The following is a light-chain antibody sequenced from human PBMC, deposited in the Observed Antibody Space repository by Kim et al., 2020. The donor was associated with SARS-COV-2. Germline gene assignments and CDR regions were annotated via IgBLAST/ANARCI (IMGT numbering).Light chain of an antibody. Sequence: GDRVTITCRASQSVGNYLDWYQQKPGKAPKALIYAASSLQSGVPSRFSGSGSGTDFSLTISSLQPEDFGTYYCQQSYNPPYTFGQGTKLEI. V-gene: IGKV1-39*01. J-gene: IGKJ2*01. CDR2: AAS. CDR3: QQSYNPPYT. CDR1: QSVGNY.